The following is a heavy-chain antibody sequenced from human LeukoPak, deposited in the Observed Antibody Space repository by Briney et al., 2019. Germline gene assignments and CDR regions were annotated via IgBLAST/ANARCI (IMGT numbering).Heavy chain of an antibody. J-gene: IGHJ4*03. CDR2: ISWNSGSI. D-gene: IGHD3-9*01. Sequence: PGRSLRLSCAASGFTFDDYAMHWVRQAPGKGLEWVSGISWNSGSIGYADSVKGRFTISRDNAKNSLYLQMNSLRAEDTALYYCAKDMRTEYYDILTGYLDYWGQGTTVTVSS. CDR1: GFTFDDYA. V-gene: IGHV3-9*01. CDR3: AKDMRTEYYDILTGYLDY.